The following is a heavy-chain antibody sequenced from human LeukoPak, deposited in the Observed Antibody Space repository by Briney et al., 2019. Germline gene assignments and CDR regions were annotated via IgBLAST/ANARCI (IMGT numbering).Heavy chain of an antibody. CDR1: GFTFSSYA. D-gene: IGHD3-22*01. V-gene: IGHV3-30-3*01. CDR3: ASSRATAYYYDSSGYYPLGY. Sequence: GRSLRLSCAASGFTFSSYAMHWVRQAPGKGLEWVAVISYDGSNKYYADSVKGRFTISRVNSKNTLYLQVNSLRAEDTAVYYCASSRATAYYYDSSGYYPLGYWGQGTLVTVSS. J-gene: IGHJ4*02. CDR2: ISYDGSNK.